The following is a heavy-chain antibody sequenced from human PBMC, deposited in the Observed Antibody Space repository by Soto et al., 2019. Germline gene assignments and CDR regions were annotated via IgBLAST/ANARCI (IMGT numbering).Heavy chain of an antibody. J-gene: IGHJ4*02. V-gene: IGHV1-69*01. CDR1: GGTFSSYA. Sequence: QVQLVQSGAEVKKPGSSVKVSCKASGGTFSSYAISWVRQSPGRGLEWMGGIIPIFGTAHYAQKFQGRVTITADESTTTAYMELSSLRSDDTAVYYCARETATFVYWGQGTLVTVSS. CDR3: ARETATFVY. D-gene: IGHD6-25*01. CDR2: IIPIFGTA.